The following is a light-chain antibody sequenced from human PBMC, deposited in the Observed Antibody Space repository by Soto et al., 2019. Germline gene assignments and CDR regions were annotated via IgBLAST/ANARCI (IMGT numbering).Light chain of an antibody. Sequence: EILMTQSPATLSVSPGETVTFSCRASRSVSNRLAWYQHKPGQAPRLLISGASTGATGIPARFSGSGSGTEFTLTISSLQSEDCAIYYCQQYHTWPITFGGGTKVDI. J-gene: IGKJ4*01. V-gene: IGKV3-15*01. CDR3: QQYHTWPIT. CDR2: GAS. CDR1: RSVSNR.